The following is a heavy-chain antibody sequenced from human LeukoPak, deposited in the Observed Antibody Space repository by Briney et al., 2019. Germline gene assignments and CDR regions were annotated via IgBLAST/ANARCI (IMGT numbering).Heavy chain of an antibody. D-gene: IGHD6-19*01. V-gene: IGHV5-51*01. CDR3: ARAADSSGVDY. CDR1: GYRFTTYW. CDR2: IYPGDSDT. J-gene: IGHJ4*02. Sequence: GESLKISCKGSGYRFTTYWIGWVRQMPGKGLEWMGIIYPGDSDTKYSPSFQGQVTISADRSISTAYLQWSSLKASDTAMYYCARAADSSGVDYWGQGTLVTVSS.